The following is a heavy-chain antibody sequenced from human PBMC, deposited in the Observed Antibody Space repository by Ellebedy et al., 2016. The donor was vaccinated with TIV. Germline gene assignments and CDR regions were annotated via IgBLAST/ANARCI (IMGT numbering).Heavy chain of an antibody. CDR1: GDSILSNIAT. CDR2: TYYRSEWFN. D-gene: IGHD6-13*01. J-gene: IGHJ5*02. CDR3: ANIAAAGSLAS. V-gene: IGHV6-1*01. Sequence: SQTLSLTCAISGDSILSNIATWNWLRQSPSRGLEWLGRTYYRSEWFNDYAMSVKSRIAINSDTSKNQFSLHLRSVTPEDTAVYYCANIAAAGSLASWGQGTLVTVSS.